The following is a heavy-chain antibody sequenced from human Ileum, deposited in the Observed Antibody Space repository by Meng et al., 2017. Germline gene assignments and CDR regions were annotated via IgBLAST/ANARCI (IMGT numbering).Heavy chain of an antibody. J-gene: IGHJ4*02. CDR3: AGGGGYYFDY. Sequence: GESPKTSCAASGFSFSDYYMSWIRQAPGKGHEWVSYISSTGSDINYADSMKSRFTISRDNAKNSLYLQMNNLRDEDTAVYYCAGGGGYYFDYWGQGMLVTVYS. V-gene: IGHV3-11*04. D-gene: IGHD2-15*01. CDR2: ISSTGSDI. CDR1: GFSFSDYY.